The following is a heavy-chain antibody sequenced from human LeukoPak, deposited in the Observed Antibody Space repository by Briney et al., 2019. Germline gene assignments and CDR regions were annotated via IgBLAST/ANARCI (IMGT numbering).Heavy chain of an antibody. CDR2: INPSGGSP. D-gene: IGHD1-26*01. V-gene: IGHV1-46*01. Sequence: GASVKVSCKASGYAFTAYYIHWVRQAPGQGLEWMGIINPSGGSPSYAQKVQDIVTFTRDTSTSTVYMALSSLRSDDTAVYYCARSGHHSKGPFDYWGRGTLVTVSS. CDR3: ARSGHHSKGPFDY. CDR1: GYAFTAYY. J-gene: IGHJ4*02.